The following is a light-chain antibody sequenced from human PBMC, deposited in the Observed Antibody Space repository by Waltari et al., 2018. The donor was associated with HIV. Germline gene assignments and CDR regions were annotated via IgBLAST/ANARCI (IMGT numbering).Light chain of an antibody. CDR2: DEN. V-gene: IGLV2-23*01. J-gene: IGLJ3*02. CDR1: SSDVGSYNV. CDR3: CSYTGSNTWL. Sequence: QSALTQPASVSGSPEQSNTISCTGTSSDVGSYNVVSWYQQHPGKAPKLLIYDENNRPSGVSNRYSAFKAGNTTSLTISGLRAGDEADYDCCSYTGSNTWLFGGGTKLTDL.